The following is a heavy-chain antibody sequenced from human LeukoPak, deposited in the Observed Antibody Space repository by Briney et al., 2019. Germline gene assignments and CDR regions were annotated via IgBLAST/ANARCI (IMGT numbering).Heavy chain of an antibody. CDR2: ISGSSRII. V-gene: IGHV3-48*04. CDR3: ASPGGILGSDY. Sequence: GGSLRLSCAASGFTFSSYSMNWVRQAPGKGLEWVSYISGSSRIIYYADSVKGRFTISRDNAKNSLYLQMNSLRAEDTAVYYCASPGGILGSDYWGQGTLVTVSS. D-gene: IGHD1-26*01. CDR1: GFTFSSYS. J-gene: IGHJ4*02.